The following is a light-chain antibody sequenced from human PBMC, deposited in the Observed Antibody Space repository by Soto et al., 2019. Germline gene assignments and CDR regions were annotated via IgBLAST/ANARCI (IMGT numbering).Light chain of an antibody. Sequence: QSALTQPRSVSGSPGQSVTISCTGTSSDVGGYNYVSWYQQHPGKAPKLMIYDVSKRPSGVPDRFSGSKSGNTASLTISGLQAEDEADNYCCSYEGSYYVFGTGPKLTAL. CDR2: DVS. V-gene: IGLV2-11*01. J-gene: IGLJ1*01. CDR1: SSDVGGYNY. CDR3: CSYEGSYYV.